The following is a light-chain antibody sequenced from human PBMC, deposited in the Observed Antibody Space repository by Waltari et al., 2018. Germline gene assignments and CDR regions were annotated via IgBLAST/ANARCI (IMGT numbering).Light chain of an antibody. V-gene: IGKV1-12*01. CDR1: QDIGSW. Sequence: DIQMTQSPSSLSASVGDRVTITCRASQDIGSWLAWYQQKPGKAPKVLFNAASRLESGVPPRFSGSGSGTDFILAISSLQPEDCGTFYCQQGNSFPYTFGQGTKLEI. J-gene: IGKJ2*01. CDR3: QQGNSFPYT. CDR2: AAS.